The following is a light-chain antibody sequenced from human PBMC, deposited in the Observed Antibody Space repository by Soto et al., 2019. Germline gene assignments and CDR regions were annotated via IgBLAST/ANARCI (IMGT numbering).Light chain of an antibody. CDR1: SSDVGGYKY. Sequence: QSALTQPASVSGSPGQSITISCTGTSSDVGGYKYVSWYQQHPDKAPKLIIFEVSNRPSGISSRFSGSKSGNTASLTISGLQAEDEADYYCISYTSDDVRYVFGTGTKLTVL. V-gene: IGLV2-14*01. J-gene: IGLJ1*01. CDR2: EVS. CDR3: ISYTSDDVRYV.